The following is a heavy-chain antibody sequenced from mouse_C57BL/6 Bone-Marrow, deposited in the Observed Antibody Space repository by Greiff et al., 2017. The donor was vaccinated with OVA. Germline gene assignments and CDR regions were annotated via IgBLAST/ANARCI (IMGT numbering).Heavy chain of an antibody. D-gene: IGHD2-3*01. V-gene: IGHV5-6*01. CDR1: GFTFSSYG. CDR2: ISSGGSYT. CDR3: ARREIYDGYYDYFDY. J-gene: IGHJ2*01. Sequence: EVQLVESGGDLVKPGGSLKLSCAASGFTFSSYGMSWVRQTPDKRLEWVATISSGGSYTYYPDSVKGRFTISRDNAKNTLYLQMSSLKSEDTAMYYCARREIYDGYYDYFDYWGQGTTLTVSS.